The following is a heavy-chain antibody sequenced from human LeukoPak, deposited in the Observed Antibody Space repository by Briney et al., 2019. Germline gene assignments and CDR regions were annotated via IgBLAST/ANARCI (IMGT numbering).Heavy chain of an antibody. D-gene: IGHD3-10*01. CDR1: GFTFSSYA. J-gene: IGHJ6*02. V-gene: IGHV3-30-3*01. CDR3: ARVIDRSGSYRYYYYYYGMDV. Sequence: QPGGSLRLSCAASGFTFSSYAMHWVRQAPGKGLEWVAVISYDGSNKYYADSVKGRFTISRDNSKNTLYLQMNSLRAEDTAVYYCARVIDRSGSYRYYYYYYGMDVWGQGTTVTVSS. CDR2: ISYDGSNK.